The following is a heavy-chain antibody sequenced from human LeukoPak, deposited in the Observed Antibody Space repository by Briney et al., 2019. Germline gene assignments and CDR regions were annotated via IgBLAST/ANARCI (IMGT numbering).Heavy chain of an antibody. CDR3: AKDKTYDDFWSGHDAFDI. CDR1: GFTFTTYA. CDR2: ISGSGGST. J-gene: IGHJ3*02. Sequence: PGGSLRLSCAASGFTFTTYAMSWVRQAPGKGLEWVSVISGSGGSTYYADSVKGRFTISRDISKNTLYLQMKSLRAGDTAVYYCAKDKTYDDFWSGHDAFDIWGQGTMVTVSS. V-gene: IGHV3-23*01. D-gene: IGHD3-3*01.